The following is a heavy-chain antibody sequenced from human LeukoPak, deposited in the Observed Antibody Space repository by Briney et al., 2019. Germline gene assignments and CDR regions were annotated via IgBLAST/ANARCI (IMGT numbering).Heavy chain of an antibody. CDR1: GYTFTSYG. J-gene: IGHJ4*02. Sequence: ASVKVSCKASGYTFTSYGISWVRQAPGQGLEWMGWISAYNGNTNYAQKLQGRVTMTTDTSTSTAYMELRGLRSDDTAVYYCARAPEAARLEDYWGQGTLVTVSS. D-gene: IGHD6-6*01. V-gene: IGHV1-18*01. CDR2: ISAYNGNT. CDR3: ARAPEAARLEDY.